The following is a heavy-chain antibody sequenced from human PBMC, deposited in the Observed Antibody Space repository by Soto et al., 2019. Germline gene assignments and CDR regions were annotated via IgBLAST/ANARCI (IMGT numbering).Heavy chain of an antibody. D-gene: IGHD1-20*01. CDR2: IYSGGST. CDR3: ASWYHDAFDI. CDR1: GFTVSSNY. V-gene: IGHV3-53*01. Sequence: GGSLRLSCAASGFTVSSNYMSWVRQAPGKGLEWVSVIYSGGSTYYADSVKGRFTISRDNSKNTLYLQMNSLRAEDTAVYYFASWYHDAFDIWGQGTMVTVSS. J-gene: IGHJ3*02.